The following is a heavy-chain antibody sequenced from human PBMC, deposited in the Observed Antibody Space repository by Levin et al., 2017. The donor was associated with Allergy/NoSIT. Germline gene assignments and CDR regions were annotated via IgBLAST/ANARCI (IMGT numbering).Heavy chain of an antibody. CDR1: AYTFSTYW. Sequence: GGPLRLSCKASAYTFSTYWIGWVRQTPGKGLEWMGIIYPADSETRYSPSFQGQVTTSVDKSISTAYLQWSSLKASDTAMYYCARLERKEKYNNGGGYDYWGQGTLVTVSS. CDR2: IYPADSET. J-gene: IGHJ4*02. V-gene: IGHV5-51*01. D-gene: IGHD6-19*01. CDR3: ARLERKEKYNNGGGYDY.